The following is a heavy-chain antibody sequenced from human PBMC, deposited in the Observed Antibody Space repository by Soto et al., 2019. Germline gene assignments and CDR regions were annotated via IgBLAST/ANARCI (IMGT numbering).Heavy chain of an antibody. CDR1: GYTFRNYG. J-gene: IGHJ4*02. CDR2: VSGYNRNN. V-gene: IGHV1-18*01. Sequence: VQLVQSGAEVKKPGASVKVSCEAYGYTFRNYGITWVRQAPGQGLEWIGWVSGYNRNNNYAQKFEDRVTMTTDTSTSIAYLELRRLRIDDTAVYYCARERQWDPLPYWGPGTLLVVS. CDR3: ARERQWDPLPY. D-gene: IGHD1-26*01.